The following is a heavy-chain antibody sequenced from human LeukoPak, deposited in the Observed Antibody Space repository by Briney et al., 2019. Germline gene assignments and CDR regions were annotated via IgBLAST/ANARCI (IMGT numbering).Heavy chain of an antibody. CDR1: GFTDSSNY. CDR2: IYSGGST. J-gene: IGHJ4*02. Sequence: GGSLRLSCAASGFTDSSNYMSWVRQAPGKGLEWVSVIYSGGSTYYTDSVKGRFTISRDNSKNTLYLQMNSLRAEDTAVYYCAGYDSSGYYYNWGQGTLVTVSS. CDR3: AGYDSSGYYYN. D-gene: IGHD3-22*01. V-gene: IGHV3-53*01.